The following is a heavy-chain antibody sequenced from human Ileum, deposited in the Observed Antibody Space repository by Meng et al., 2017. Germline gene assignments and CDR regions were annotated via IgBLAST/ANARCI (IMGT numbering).Heavy chain of an antibody. CDR2: MNPNSGNT. V-gene: IGHV1-8*01. CDR1: GFIFSSYD. Sequence: QLQLLQSGPEVKKPGASVTVSCKASGFIFSSYDINWVRQAPRPGLEWMGWMNPNSGNTGFAQKFQDRITMTRATSINTAYMELSSLTSADTAVYYCARRTQSTGTALGYWGQGTLVTVSS. J-gene: IGHJ4*02. CDR3: ARRTQSTGTALGY. D-gene: IGHD1-1*01.